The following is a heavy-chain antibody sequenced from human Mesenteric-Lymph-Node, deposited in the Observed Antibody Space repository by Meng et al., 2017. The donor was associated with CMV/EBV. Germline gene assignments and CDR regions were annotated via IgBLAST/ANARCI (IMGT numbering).Heavy chain of an antibody. Sequence: GGSLRLSCAASGFTFDSYGMHWVRQAPGKGLEWVAVISYDGSNKYYADSVKGRFTISRDNSKNTLYLQMNSLRAEDTAVYYCARGGIMITFGGVIAGSPQSFALGYWGQGTLVTVSS. CDR3: ARGGIMITFGGVIAGSPQSFALGY. D-gene: IGHD3-16*02. CDR2: ISYDGSNK. CDR1: GFTFDSYG. V-gene: IGHV3-30*19. J-gene: IGHJ4*02.